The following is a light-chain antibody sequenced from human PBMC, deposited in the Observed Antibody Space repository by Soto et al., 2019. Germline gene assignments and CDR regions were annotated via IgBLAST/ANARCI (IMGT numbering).Light chain of an antibody. CDR2: GAS. J-gene: IGKJ2*01. Sequence: DIQMTQSPSSLSASVGGSVTITCRASQGVGNDLDWYQHKPGKAPQRLIYGASFLQGGVPSRFSGSGSGTEFTLTIDSLQPEDVATYFCLQHSTYPYTFGQGTKLEIK. V-gene: IGKV1-17*01. CDR1: QGVGND. CDR3: LQHSTYPYT.